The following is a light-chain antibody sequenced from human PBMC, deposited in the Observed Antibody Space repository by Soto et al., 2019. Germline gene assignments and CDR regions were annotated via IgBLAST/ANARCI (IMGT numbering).Light chain of an antibody. V-gene: IGLV2-23*02. Sequence: QSVLTQPASVSGSPGQSITISCTGTSSDVGSYNLVSWYQQHPGKAPKLMIFEVSKRPSEVSNRFSGSKSGNTASLTISGLQAEDEADYYCCSYAGSSTLGVFGGGTKLTVL. CDR3: CSYAGSSTLGV. J-gene: IGLJ2*01. CDR1: SSDVGSYNL. CDR2: EVS.